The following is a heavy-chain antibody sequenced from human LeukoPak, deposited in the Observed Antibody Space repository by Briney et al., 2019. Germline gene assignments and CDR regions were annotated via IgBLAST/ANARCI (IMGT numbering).Heavy chain of an antibody. CDR1: GGSFSGYY. Sequence: SETLSLTCAVYGGSFSGYYWSWIRQPPGKGLEWIGEINHSGSTNYNPSLKSRVTISVDTSKDQFSLKLSSVTAADTAVYYCARQYSSSSAEYYYDSSGYPPFDYWGQGTLVTVSS. J-gene: IGHJ4*02. CDR3: ARQYSSSSAEYYYDSSGYPPFDY. CDR2: INHSGST. D-gene: IGHD3-22*01. V-gene: IGHV4-34*01.